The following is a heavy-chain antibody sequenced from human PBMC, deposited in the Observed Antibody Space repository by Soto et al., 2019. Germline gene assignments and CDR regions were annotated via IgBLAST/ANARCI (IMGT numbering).Heavy chain of an antibody. Sequence: TSETLSLTCTVSGGSISSYYWSWIRQPAGKGLEWIGRIYTSGSTNYNPSLKSRVTMSVDTSKNQFSLKLSSVTAADTAVYYCAKNNGDYYYYYGMDVWGQGTTVTVSS. CDR3: AKNNGDYYYYYGMDV. V-gene: IGHV4-4*07. J-gene: IGHJ6*02. CDR2: IYTSGST. CDR1: GGSISSYY. D-gene: IGHD1-1*01.